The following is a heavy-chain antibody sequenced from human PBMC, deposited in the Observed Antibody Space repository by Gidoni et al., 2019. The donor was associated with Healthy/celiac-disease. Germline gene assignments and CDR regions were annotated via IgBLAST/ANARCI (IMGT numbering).Heavy chain of an antibody. CDR2: IYYSEST. J-gene: IGHJ4*02. Sequence: QVQLQESGPGMVKASETLSPACPGSGGCVSSYYWSWIRQPPGKGLEWIGYIYYSESTNYYPSLTSRVTISVATSKNQFSLKLSSVTAADTAVYYCARHGRYSSSSLAPFDYWGQGTLVTVSS. V-gene: IGHV4-59*08. CDR3: ARHGRYSSSSLAPFDY. D-gene: IGHD6-6*01. CDR1: GGCVSSYY.